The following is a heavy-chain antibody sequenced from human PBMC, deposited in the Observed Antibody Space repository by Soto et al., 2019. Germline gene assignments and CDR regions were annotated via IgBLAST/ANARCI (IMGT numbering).Heavy chain of an antibody. D-gene: IGHD6-13*01. V-gene: IGHV3-64*01. CDR1: GFTFSSYG. Sequence: PGGSLRLSCAASGFTFSSYGMHWVRQAPGKGLEYVSAISSNGGSTYYANSVKGRFTISRDNSKNTLYLQMGSLRAEDMAVYYWWGQSYSFYYFGYWGQGTLVTVSS. J-gene: IGHJ4*02. CDR2: ISSNGGST. CDR3: WGQSYSFYYFGY.